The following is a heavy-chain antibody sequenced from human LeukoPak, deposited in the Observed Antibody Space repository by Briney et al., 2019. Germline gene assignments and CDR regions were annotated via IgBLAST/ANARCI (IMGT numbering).Heavy chain of an antibody. CDR2: ISGSGGST. CDR1: GFTFSSYA. D-gene: IGHD6-13*01. J-gene: IGHJ5*02. CDR3: AKELSSSWYNWFDP. Sequence: PGGSLSLSCAASGFTFSSYAMSGVPQPPGRGRGGFSAISGSGGSTYYADSVKGRFTISRDNSKNTLYLQMNSLRAEDTAVYYCAKELSSSWYNWFDPWGQGTLVTVSS. V-gene: IGHV3-23*01.